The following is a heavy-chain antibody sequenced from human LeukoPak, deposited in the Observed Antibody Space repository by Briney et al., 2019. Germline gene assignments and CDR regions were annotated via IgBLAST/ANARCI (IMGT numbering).Heavy chain of an antibody. CDR1: GFAFSRNW. D-gene: IGHD6-19*01. Sequence: GGSLRLSCAASGFAFSRNWIRWVRQAPGKGLVWVSRINSDGSATHYADSVKGRFTISRDNAKNTLYLQMNSLRAEDTAVYYCATDPDSGGWSTFDYWGQGTLVTVSS. CDR3: ATDPDSGGWSTFDY. J-gene: IGHJ4*02. CDR2: INSDGSAT. V-gene: IGHV3-74*01.